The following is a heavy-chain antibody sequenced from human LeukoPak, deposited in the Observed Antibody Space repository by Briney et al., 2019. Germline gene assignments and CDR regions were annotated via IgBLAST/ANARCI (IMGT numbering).Heavy chain of an antibody. D-gene: IGHD6-13*01. Sequence: SVNVSRKASGGTYSSYAISWVRQAPAQGLDWMGGIIPIFGTANYAQKFQGRVTITADESTSTAYMELSSLRSEDTAVYYCASRGAAAANYFDYWGQGTLVTVSS. J-gene: IGHJ4*02. V-gene: IGHV1-69*13. CDR2: IIPIFGTA. CDR1: GGTYSSYA. CDR3: ASRGAAAANYFDY.